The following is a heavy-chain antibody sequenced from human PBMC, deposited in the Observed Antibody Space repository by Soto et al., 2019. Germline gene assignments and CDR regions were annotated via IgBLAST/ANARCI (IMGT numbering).Heavy chain of an antibody. D-gene: IGHD3-22*01. CDR1: GYTFTSYG. CDR2: ISAYNGNT. CDR3: ARDRGYSSGYYLTIDY. J-gene: IGHJ4*02. V-gene: IGHV1-18*01. Sequence: ASVKVSCKASGYTFTSYGISWVRQAPGQGLEWMGWISAYNGNTNYAQKLQGRVTMTTDTSTSTAYMELRSLRSDDTALYYCARDRGYSSGYYLTIDYWGQGTLVTVSS.